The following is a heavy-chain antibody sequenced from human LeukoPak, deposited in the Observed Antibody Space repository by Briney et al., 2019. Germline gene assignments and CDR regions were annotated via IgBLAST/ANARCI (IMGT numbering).Heavy chain of an antibody. D-gene: IGHD3-22*01. J-gene: IGHJ4*02. CDR2: IKQDGSEK. CDR1: GFTFSSYW. V-gene: IGHV3-7*03. CDR3: ARAYYYDSSGYYPDY. Sequence: RGSLRLSCAASGFTFSSYWMSWVRQAPGKGLEWVANIKQDGSEKYYADSVKGRFTISRDNAKNSLYLQMNSLRAEDTAVYYCARAYYYDSSGYYPDYWGQGTLVTVSS.